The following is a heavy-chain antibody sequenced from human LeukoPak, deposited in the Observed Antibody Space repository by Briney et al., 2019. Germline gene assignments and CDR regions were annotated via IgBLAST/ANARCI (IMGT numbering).Heavy chain of an antibody. CDR2: IYSGGST. V-gene: IGHV3-53*01. CDR1: GFTFSSNY. J-gene: IGHJ3*02. Sequence: GGSLRLSCAASGFTFSSNYMSWVRQAPGKGLEWVSVIYSGGSTYYADSVKGRFTISRDNSKNTLYLQMNSLRAEDTAVYYCARETGTSENAFDIWGQGTMVTVSS. CDR3: ARETGTSENAFDI. D-gene: IGHD1-1*01.